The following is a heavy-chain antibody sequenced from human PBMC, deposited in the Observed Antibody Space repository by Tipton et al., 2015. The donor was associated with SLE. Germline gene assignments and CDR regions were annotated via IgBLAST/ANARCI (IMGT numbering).Heavy chain of an antibody. J-gene: IGHJ4*02. CDR1: GFTYSSYA. D-gene: IGHD2-21*01. V-gene: IGHV3-23*03. Sequence: SLRLSCVASGFTYSSYAMSWVRQAPGKGLEWVSVIYSGGNTDYVDSVKGRFTISRDNSKNTLYLQMNSLRAEDTAVYYCAKDLAYFCGGDCYATFDYWGQGTLVTVSS. CDR3: AKDLAYFCGGDCYATFDY. CDR2: IYSGGNT.